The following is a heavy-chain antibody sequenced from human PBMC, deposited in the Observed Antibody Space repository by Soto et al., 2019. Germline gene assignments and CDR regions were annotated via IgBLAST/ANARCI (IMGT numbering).Heavy chain of an antibody. D-gene: IGHD6-19*01. CDR3: ARGQPGKAVAGTPFDY. J-gene: IGHJ4*02. CDR1: GGSFSGYY. Sequence: SETLSLTCAVYGGSFSGYYWSWIRQPPGKGLEWIGEINHSGSTNYNPSLKSRVTISVDTSKNQFSLKLSSVTAADTAVYYCARGQPGKAVAGTPFDYWGQGTLVTVSS. CDR2: INHSGST. V-gene: IGHV4-34*01.